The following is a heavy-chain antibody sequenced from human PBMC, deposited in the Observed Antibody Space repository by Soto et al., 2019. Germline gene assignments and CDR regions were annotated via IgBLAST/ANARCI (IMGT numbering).Heavy chain of an antibody. CDR1: EFTLSNIG. V-gene: IGHV3-30*18. Sequence: QVQLVESGGGVVQPGTSLRLACAASEFTLSNIGMQWVRQAPGKGLEWVAVISAGGNTKYYADSVKGRFTISRDNSKNTLFLQMNSLRTEDTAVYYCAKESGGERYAAYLDLWGQGTLVTVSA. J-gene: IGHJ4*02. D-gene: IGHD2-21*01. CDR2: ISAGGNTK. CDR3: AKESGGERYAAYLDL.